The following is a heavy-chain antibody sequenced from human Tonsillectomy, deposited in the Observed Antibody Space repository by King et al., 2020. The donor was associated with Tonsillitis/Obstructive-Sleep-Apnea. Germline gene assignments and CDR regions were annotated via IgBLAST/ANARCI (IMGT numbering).Heavy chain of an antibody. CDR3: ARGVGRWLQFDHYGMDV. CDR2: ISSSSSYI. J-gene: IGHJ6*02. D-gene: IGHD5-24*01. CDR1: AFTFSSYS. V-gene: IGHV3-21*01. Sequence: VQLVESGGGLVKPGGSLRLSCAASAFTFSSYSMNWVRQAPGKGLEWVSSISSSSSYIYYADSVKGRFTISRDNAKNSLYLQMNSLRAEDTAVYYCARGVGRWLQFDHYGMDVWGQGTTVTVSS.